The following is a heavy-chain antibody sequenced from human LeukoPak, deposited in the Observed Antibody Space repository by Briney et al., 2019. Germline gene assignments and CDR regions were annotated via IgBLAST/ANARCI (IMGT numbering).Heavy chain of an antibody. J-gene: IGHJ4*02. V-gene: IGHV4-59*12. CDR3: ARSIVGATDY. CDR1: GGSISSYY. D-gene: IGHD1-26*01. CDR2: IYHSGST. Sequence: SETLSLTCTVSGGSISSYYWSWIRQPPGKGLEWIGEIYHSGSTNYNPSLKSRVTISVDKSKNQFSLKLSSVTAADTAVYYCARSIVGATDYWGQGTLVTVSS.